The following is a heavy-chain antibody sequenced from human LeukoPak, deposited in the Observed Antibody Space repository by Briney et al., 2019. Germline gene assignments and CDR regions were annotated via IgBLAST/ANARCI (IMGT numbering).Heavy chain of an antibody. CDR1: GFTFTQYC. V-gene: IGHV3-74*01. CDR3: TRVQASWEILGRYSFDY. D-gene: IGHD1-26*01. J-gene: IGHJ4*02. Sequence: GGSLRLSCEASGFTFTQYCMYWVRQVPGKGLECVSRVNSDGSDTIYADSVKGRFTISRENAKNTLFLQMTRLRAEDTAVYYCTRVQASWEILGRYSFDYWGQGSLVTVSS. CDR2: VNSDGSDT.